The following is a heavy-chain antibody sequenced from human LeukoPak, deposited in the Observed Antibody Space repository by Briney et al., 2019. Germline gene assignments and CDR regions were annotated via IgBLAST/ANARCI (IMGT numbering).Heavy chain of an antibody. Sequence: PGGSLRLSCAASGFIFRTYWMSWVRQAPGKGLEWVANIKEDGSEKYYVDSGKGRFTISRDNAKNSLYLQMNSLRGEDTAVYYCARLAATASIGYYYYYMDVWGKGTSVSVSS. V-gene: IGHV3-7*01. CDR3: ARLAATASIGYYYYYMDV. D-gene: IGHD6-13*01. CDR2: IKEDGSEK. CDR1: GFIFRTYW. J-gene: IGHJ6*03.